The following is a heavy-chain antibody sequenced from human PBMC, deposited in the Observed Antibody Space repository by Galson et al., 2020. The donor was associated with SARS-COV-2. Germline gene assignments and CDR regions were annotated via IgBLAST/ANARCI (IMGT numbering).Heavy chain of an antibody. CDR1: GGSISSGGYY. CDR2: IYYSGST. Sequence: SETLSLTCTVSGGSISSGGYYWSWIRQHPGKGLEWIGYIYYSGSTYYNPSLKSRVTISVDTSKNQFSLKLSSVTAADTAVYYCARVPSGDFGGGNPTPGVDVWGKVTTVPSPS. J-gene: IGHJ6*04. D-gene: IGHD2-21*01. CDR3: ARVPSGDFGGGNPTPGVDV. V-gene: IGHV4-31*03.